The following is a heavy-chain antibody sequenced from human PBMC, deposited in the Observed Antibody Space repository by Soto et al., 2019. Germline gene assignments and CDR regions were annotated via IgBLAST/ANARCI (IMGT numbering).Heavy chain of an antibody. D-gene: IGHD7-27*01. Sequence: PSETLSLTCAVYGGPFSGYYWSWIRQPPGKGLEWIGEINHSGSTNYNPSLKRRVTISVDTSKNQFSLKLSSVTAADTAVYYCAREFWGFHDYYYGMDVWGQGTTVAVSS. J-gene: IGHJ6*02. CDR1: GGPFSGYY. V-gene: IGHV4-34*01. CDR2: INHSGST. CDR3: AREFWGFHDYYYGMDV.